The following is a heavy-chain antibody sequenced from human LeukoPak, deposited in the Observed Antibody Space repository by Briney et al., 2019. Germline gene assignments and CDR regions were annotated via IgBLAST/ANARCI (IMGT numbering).Heavy chain of an antibody. CDR1: GGSISSGGYY. V-gene: IGHV4-30-2*01. CDR3: ARDIGRWGAAAVLRSY. CDR2: IYHSGST. J-gene: IGHJ4*02. Sequence: SQTLSLTCTVSGGSISSGGYYWSWIRQPPGKGLEWIGYIYHSGSTYYNPSLKSRVTISVDTSKNQFSLKLSSVTAADTAVYYCARDIGRWGAAAVLRSYWGQGTLVTVSS. D-gene: IGHD6-13*01.